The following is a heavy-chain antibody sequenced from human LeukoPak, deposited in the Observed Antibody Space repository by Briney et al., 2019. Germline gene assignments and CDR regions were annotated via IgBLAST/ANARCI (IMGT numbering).Heavy chain of an antibody. CDR1: GGSISSGGYS. CDR3: ARATVRAYYYGSGSFNWFDP. J-gene: IGHJ5*02. D-gene: IGHD3-10*01. CDR2: IYHSGST. Sequence: SETLSLTCAVSGGSISSGGYSWSWIRQPPGKGLEWIGYIYHSGSTYYNPSLKSRVTISVDRPKNQFSLKLSSVTAADTAVYFCARATVRAYYYGSGSFNWFDPWGQGTLVTVSS. V-gene: IGHV4-30-2*01.